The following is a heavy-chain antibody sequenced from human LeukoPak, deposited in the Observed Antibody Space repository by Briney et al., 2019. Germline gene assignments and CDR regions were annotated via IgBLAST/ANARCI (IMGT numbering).Heavy chain of an antibody. CDR3: ARQGPYCGGDCYWGY. CDR1: GGSISSGDYY. D-gene: IGHD2-21*02. Sequence: SQTLSLTCTVSGGSISSGDYYWGWIRQPPGKGLEWIGSIYYSGSTYYNPSLKSRVTISVDTSKNQFSLKLSSVTAADTAVYYCARQGPYCGGDCYWGYWGQGTLVTVSS. V-gene: IGHV4-39*01. J-gene: IGHJ4*02. CDR2: IYYSGST.